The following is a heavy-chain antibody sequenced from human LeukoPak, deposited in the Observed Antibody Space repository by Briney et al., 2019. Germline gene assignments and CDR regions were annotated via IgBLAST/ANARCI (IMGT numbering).Heavy chain of an antibody. Sequence: ASVKVSCKASGYTFTSYGISWVRQAPGQGLEWMGWISAYNGNTNYAQKPQGRVTMTTDTSTSTAYMELRSLRSDDTAVYYCARHRISSSWYPMGFQHWGQGTLVTVSS. CDR3: ARHRISSSWYPMGFQH. J-gene: IGHJ1*01. V-gene: IGHV1-18*01. CDR2: ISAYNGNT. CDR1: GYTFTSYG. D-gene: IGHD6-13*01.